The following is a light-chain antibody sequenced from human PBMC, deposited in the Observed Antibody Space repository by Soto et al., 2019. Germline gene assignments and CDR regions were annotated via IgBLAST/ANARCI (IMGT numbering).Light chain of an antibody. CDR3: LLSYNGPYV. CDR1: SGAVTNGHY. Sequence: QAVLTQEPSLTVSPGGPVTLTCGSSSGAVTNGHYPDWFQQKPGQAPRTLIYDTTNRHSWTPARFSGSLLGGKAALTLSGAQPEDEAEYYCLLSYNGPYVFGTGTKVTVL. CDR2: DTT. V-gene: IGLV7-46*01. J-gene: IGLJ1*01.